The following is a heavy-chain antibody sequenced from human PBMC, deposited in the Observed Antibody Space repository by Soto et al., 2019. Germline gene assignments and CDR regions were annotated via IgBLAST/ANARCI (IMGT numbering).Heavy chain of an antibody. V-gene: IGHV4-39*01. Sequence: QLQLQESGPGLVKPSETLSLTCTVSGGSISSSSYYWGWIRQPPGKGLEWIGSIYYSGSTYYNPSLKSRVTISVDPSKNQFSLKLSSVTAADTAVYYCARLGYYDSSSMDVWGQGTTVTVSS. CDR1: GGSISSSSYY. CDR2: IYYSGST. D-gene: IGHD3-22*01. J-gene: IGHJ6*02. CDR3: ARLGYYDSSSMDV.